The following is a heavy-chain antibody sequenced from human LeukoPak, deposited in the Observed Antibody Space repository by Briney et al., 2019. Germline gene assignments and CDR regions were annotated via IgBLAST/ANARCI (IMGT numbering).Heavy chain of an antibody. CDR3: ARGPYDFWSGSNRHWFDP. Sequence: ASVKVSCKASGYTFTGYYMHWVRQAPGQGLEWMGWINPNSGGTNYAQKFQGRVTMTRDTSISTAYMELSRLRSDDTAVYYCARGPYDFWSGSNRHWFDPWGQGTLVTVSS. CDR1: GYTFTGYY. V-gene: IGHV1-2*02. J-gene: IGHJ5*02. CDR2: INPNSGGT. D-gene: IGHD3-3*01.